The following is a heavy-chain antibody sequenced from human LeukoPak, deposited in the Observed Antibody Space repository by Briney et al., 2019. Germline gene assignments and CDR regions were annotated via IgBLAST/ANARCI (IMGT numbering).Heavy chain of an antibody. CDR3: AREIFVVVPAARAPGDY. Sequence: PVGSLRLSCAASGFTFSSYSMNWVRQAPGKGLEWVSSISSSSSYIYYADSVKGRFTISRDNAKNSLYLQMNSLRAEDTAVYYCAREIFVVVPAARAPGDYWGQGTLVTVSS. D-gene: IGHD2-2*01. J-gene: IGHJ4*02. CDR2: ISSSSSYI. CDR1: GFTFSSYS. V-gene: IGHV3-21*01.